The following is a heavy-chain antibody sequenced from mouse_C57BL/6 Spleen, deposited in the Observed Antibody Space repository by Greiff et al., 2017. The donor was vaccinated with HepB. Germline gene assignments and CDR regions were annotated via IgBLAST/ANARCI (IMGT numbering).Heavy chain of an antibody. CDR2: ISSGGSYT. CDR3: ATVVEVYAMDY. V-gene: IGHV5-6*01. D-gene: IGHD1-1*01. CDR1: GFTFSSYG. J-gene: IGHJ4*01. Sequence: VQLKESGGDLVKPGGSLKLSCAASGFTFSSYGMSWVRQTPDKRLEWVATISSGGSYTDYPDSVKGRFTISRDNAKNPLYLRMSSLKSEDTAMYYGATVVEVYAMDYWGQGTSVTVSS.